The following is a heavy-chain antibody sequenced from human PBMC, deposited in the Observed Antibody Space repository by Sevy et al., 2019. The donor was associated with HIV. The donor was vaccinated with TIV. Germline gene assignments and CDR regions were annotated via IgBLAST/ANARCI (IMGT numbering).Heavy chain of an antibody. V-gene: IGHV3-30*18. CDR3: AKWNHHEGAFDI. D-gene: IGHD1-1*01. Sequence: GGSLRLSCAASGFTFSSYGMHWVRRAPGKGLEWVAVISYDGSNKDYADSVKGRFTISRDNSKNTLYLQMNSLRAEDTAVYYCAKWNHHEGAFDIWGQGTMVTVSS. CDR1: GFTFSSYG. J-gene: IGHJ3*02. CDR2: ISYDGSNK.